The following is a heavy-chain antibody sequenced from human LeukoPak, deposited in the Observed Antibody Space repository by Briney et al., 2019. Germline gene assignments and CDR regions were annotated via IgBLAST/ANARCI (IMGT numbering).Heavy chain of an antibody. CDR2: SSFRGYT. Sequence: SETLSLTCSVSGDSVSSSYWNWIRLPPGKGLEWMGYSSFRGYTNHNPSLKSRLTISVDTSKNQFSLKVYSVTAADTAFYYCARGLNHYGSPFDYWGQGILVTVSS. D-gene: IGHD3-10*01. CDR3: ARGLNHYGSPFDY. CDR1: GDSVSSSY. V-gene: IGHV4-59*02. J-gene: IGHJ4*02.